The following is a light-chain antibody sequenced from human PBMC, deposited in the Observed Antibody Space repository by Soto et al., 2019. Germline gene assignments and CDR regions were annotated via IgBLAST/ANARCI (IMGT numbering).Light chain of an antibody. CDR2: EGS. CDR3: CSYAGSTLV. J-gene: IGLJ1*01. V-gene: IGLV2-23*01. CDR1: SSDVGSYNL. Sequence: QSVLTKPASVSGSPGQSITISCTGTSSDVGSYNLVSWYQHHPGKAPKLMIYEGSKRPSGVSNRFSGSKSGNTASLTISGLQAEDEADYYCCSYAGSTLVFGTGTKVTVL.